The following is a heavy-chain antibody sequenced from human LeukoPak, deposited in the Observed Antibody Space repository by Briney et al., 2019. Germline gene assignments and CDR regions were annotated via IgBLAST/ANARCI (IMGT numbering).Heavy chain of an antibody. Sequence: GGSLRLSCAASGFTFYDYGMSCVPQAPEKGLECVSGINWNVGSTGYADSVKGPFTLSRDNAKNYLYLQMICLRAEDTALYYCAVEHYGSGSYYSGYYFDYWGQGTLVTVSS. D-gene: IGHD3-10*01. V-gene: IGHV3-20*04. CDR2: INWNVGST. J-gene: IGHJ4*02. CDR1: GFTFYDYG. CDR3: AVEHYGSGSYYSGYYFDY.